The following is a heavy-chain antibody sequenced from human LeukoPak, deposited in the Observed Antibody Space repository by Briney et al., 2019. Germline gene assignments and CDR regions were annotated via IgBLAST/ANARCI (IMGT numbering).Heavy chain of an antibody. J-gene: IGHJ4*02. V-gene: IGHV1-69*05. CDR3: ARSSHKYSTFDY. Sequence: SVKVSCKASGGTFSSYAISWVRQAPGQGLEWMGRIIPIFGTANYAQKFQGRVTITTDKSTSKAYMELSSLRSEDTAVYYCARSSHKYSTFDYWGQGTLVTVSS. CDR2: IIPIFGTA. D-gene: IGHD5-18*01. CDR1: GGTFSSYA.